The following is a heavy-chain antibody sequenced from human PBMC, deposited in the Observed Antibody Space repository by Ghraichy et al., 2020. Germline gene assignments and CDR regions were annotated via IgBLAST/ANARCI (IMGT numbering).Heavy chain of an antibody. CDR3: ARIRFYYDYVWGSYRPTFFDY. J-gene: IGHJ4*02. CDR2: IFSNDEK. Sequence: SGPTLVKPTETLTLTCTVSGFSLSNARMGVSWIRQPPGKALEWLAHIFSNDEKSYSTSLKSRLTISKDTSKSQVVFTMTNMDPVDTATYYCARIRFYYDYVWGSYRPTFFDYWGQGTLVTVSS. V-gene: IGHV2-26*01. CDR1: GFSLSNARMG. D-gene: IGHD3-16*02.